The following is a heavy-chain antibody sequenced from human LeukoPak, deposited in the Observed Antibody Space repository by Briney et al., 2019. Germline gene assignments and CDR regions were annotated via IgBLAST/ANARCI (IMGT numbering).Heavy chain of an antibody. CDR1: GYTFTSYD. D-gene: IGHD1-1*01. CDR2: MNPNSGNT. Sequence: ASVKVSCKASGYTFTSYDINWVRQATGQGLEWMGWMNPNSGNTGYAQKFQGRVTMTMNTSISTAYMELSSLRSEDTAVYYCARRRRMRNWFDPWGQGTLVTVSS. CDR3: ARRRRMRNWFDP. V-gene: IGHV1-8*01. J-gene: IGHJ5*02.